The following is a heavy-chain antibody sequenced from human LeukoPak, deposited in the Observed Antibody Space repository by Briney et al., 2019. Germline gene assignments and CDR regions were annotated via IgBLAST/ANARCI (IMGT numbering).Heavy chain of an antibody. CDR1: GYTFTGYY. V-gene: IGHV1-2*06. D-gene: IGHD6-13*01. Sequence: ASMKVSCKASGYTFTGYYMHWVRQAPGQGLEWMGRINPNSGGTNYAQKFQGRVTMTRDTSISAAYMELSRLRSDDTAVYYCASGGYSSSWYEDPNWFDPWGQGTLVTVSS. CDR3: ASGGYSSSWYEDPNWFDP. J-gene: IGHJ5*02. CDR2: INPNSGGT.